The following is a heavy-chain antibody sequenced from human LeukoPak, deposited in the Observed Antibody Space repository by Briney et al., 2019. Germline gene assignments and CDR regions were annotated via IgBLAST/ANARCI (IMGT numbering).Heavy chain of an antibody. J-gene: IGHJ6*03. V-gene: IGHV3-7*01. CDR1: GFTFSSYW. CDR2: IKQDGSEK. Sequence: GGSLRLSCAASGFTFSSYWMSWVRQAPGKGLEWVANIKQDGSEKYYVDSVKGRFTISRDNAKNSLYLQMNSLRAEDTAVYYCARVVLGYSGYEYYYYYYMDVWGKGTTVTVSS. D-gene: IGHD5-12*01. CDR3: ARVVLGYSGYEYYYYYYMDV.